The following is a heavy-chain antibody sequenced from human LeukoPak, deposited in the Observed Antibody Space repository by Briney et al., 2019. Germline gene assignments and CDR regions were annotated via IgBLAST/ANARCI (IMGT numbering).Heavy chain of an antibody. V-gene: IGHV1-69*05. CDR1: GGTFSSYA. CDR3: ARGEGSGDERDYYYYYMDV. J-gene: IGHJ6*03. Sequence: SVKVSCKASGGTFSSYAISWVRLAPGQGLEWMGGIIPIFGTANYAQKFQGRVTITTDESTSTAYMELSSLRSEDTAVYYCARGEGSGDERDYYYYYMDVWGKGTTVTVSS. D-gene: IGHD5-12*01. CDR2: IIPIFGTA.